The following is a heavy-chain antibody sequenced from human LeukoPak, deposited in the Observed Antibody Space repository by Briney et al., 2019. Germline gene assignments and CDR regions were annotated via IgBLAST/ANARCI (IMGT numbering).Heavy chain of an antibody. CDR3: ARAGSSWTVFY. V-gene: IGHV4-59*01. D-gene: IGHD6-13*01. Sequence: PSETLSLTCAVYGGSFSGYYWSWIRQPPGKGLEWIGYIYYSGSTNYNPSLKSRVTISVDTSKNQFSLKLSSVTAADTAVYYCARAGSSWTVFYWGQGTLVTVSS. CDR1: GGSFSGYY. CDR2: IYYSGST. J-gene: IGHJ4*02.